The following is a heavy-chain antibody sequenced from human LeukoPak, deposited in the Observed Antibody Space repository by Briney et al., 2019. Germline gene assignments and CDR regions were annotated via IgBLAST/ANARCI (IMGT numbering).Heavy chain of an antibody. Sequence: ASVKVSCKASGYPFTSYGISWVRQAPGQGLEWMGWISAYNGNTNYAQKLQGRVTMTTDTSTSTAYMELRSLRSDDTVVYYCARGSVPIVATGVDYWGQGTLVTVSS. CDR2: ISAYNGNT. CDR3: ARGSVPIVATGVDY. J-gene: IGHJ4*02. CDR1: GYPFTSYG. V-gene: IGHV1-18*01. D-gene: IGHD6-13*01.